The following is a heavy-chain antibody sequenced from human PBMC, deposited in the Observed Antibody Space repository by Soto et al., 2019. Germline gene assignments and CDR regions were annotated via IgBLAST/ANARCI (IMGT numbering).Heavy chain of an antibody. CDR2: IYPGDSDT. V-gene: IGHV5-51*01. Sequence: PGESLKISCKGSGYSFTIYWIGWVRQMPGKGLEWMGIIYPGDSDTRYSPSFQGQVTISADKSISTAYLQWSSLKASDTAMYYCARRRGSGSYSVYGMDVWGQGTTVTVSS. D-gene: IGHD3-10*01. CDR1: GYSFTIYW. J-gene: IGHJ6*02. CDR3: ARRRGSGSYSVYGMDV.